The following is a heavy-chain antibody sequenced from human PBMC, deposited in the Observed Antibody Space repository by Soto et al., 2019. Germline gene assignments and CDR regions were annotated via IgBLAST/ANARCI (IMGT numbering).Heavy chain of an antibody. Sequence: SETLSLTCAVYGVPFSGYYWSWIRQSPGKGLEWIGEINHSGNTNYNPSLKSRVTMLVDTSKNQFSLSLSSVIVADAAVYHCARFVRSCSGTTCYTRADVWGQGTTVTVSS. CDR2: INHSGNT. D-gene: IGHD2-2*02. CDR1: GVPFSGYY. V-gene: IGHV4-34*10. J-gene: IGHJ6*02. CDR3: ARFVRSCSGTTCYTRADV.